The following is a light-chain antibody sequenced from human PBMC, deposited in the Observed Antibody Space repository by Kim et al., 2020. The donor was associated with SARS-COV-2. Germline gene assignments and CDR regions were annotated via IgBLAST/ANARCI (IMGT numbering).Light chain of an antibody. Sequence: SSELTQDPAVSVALGQTVRITCQGDRLRSYYASWYQQKPGQAPVLVIYGKNNRPSGIPDRFSGSSSGNTASLTITGAQAEDEADYYCNSRDSSGNQWVFGGGTQLTVL. J-gene: IGLJ3*02. CDR2: GKN. CDR1: RLRSYY. CDR3: NSRDSSGNQWV. V-gene: IGLV3-19*01.